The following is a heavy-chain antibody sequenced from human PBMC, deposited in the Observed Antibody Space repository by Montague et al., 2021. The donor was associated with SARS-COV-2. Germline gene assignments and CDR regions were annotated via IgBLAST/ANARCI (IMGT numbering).Heavy chain of an antibody. V-gene: IGHV4-59*07. D-gene: IGHD1-20*01. J-gene: IGHJ5*02. Sequence: SDTLSLTCSVSGGSISSYYWSWIRQSPGKGLEWIGYIFHSGITDYNPSLKSRVTISVDMSKNQFSLQPNSVTAADSAVYYCARTEYNWNDWFDPWGQGTLVTVSS. CDR3: ARTEYNWNDWFDP. CDR2: IFHSGIT. CDR1: GGSISSYY.